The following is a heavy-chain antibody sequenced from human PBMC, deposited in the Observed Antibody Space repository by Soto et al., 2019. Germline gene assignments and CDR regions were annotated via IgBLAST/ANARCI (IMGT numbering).Heavy chain of an antibody. CDR1: GYTFTSYD. J-gene: IGHJ3*02. CDR2: MNPNSGNT. Sequence: ASVKVSCKASGYTFTSYDINWVRQATGQGLEWMGWMNPNSGNTGYAQKLQGRVTMTRDTSISTAYMELRSLRSDDTAVYYCARDFLGRITIFGVGLDDAFDIWGQGTMVTVSS. D-gene: IGHD3-3*01. CDR3: ARDFLGRITIFGVGLDDAFDI. V-gene: IGHV1-8*01.